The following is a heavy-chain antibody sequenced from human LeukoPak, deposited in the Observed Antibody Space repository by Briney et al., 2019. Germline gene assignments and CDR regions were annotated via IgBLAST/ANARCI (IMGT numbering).Heavy chain of an antibody. Sequence: PGGSLRLSCAASGFTFSSYGMHWVRQAPGKGLEWVAFIRYDGSNKYYTDSVKGRFTISRDNSKNTLFLQMNSLRAEDTAVYYCAKDRGAYYDSSGYIDYWGQGTLVTVSS. CDR2: IRYDGSNK. J-gene: IGHJ4*02. V-gene: IGHV3-30*02. CDR1: GFTFSSYG. D-gene: IGHD3-22*01. CDR3: AKDRGAYYDSSGYIDY.